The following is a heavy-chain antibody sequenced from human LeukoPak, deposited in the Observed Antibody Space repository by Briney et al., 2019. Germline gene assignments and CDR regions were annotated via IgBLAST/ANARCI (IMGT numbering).Heavy chain of an antibody. D-gene: IGHD3-16*01. CDR3: ARVRWGGLYYFDY. J-gene: IGHJ4*02. Sequence: GGSLRLSCADSKVTFSSYWMHWVRQAPGKGLVWVSRINSDGSSTNYAESVKGRFTISRDNAKNSLYLQMNSLRAEDTAVYYCARVRWGGLYYFDYWGQGTLVTVSS. V-gene: IGHV3-74*01. CDR1: KVTFSSYW. CDR2: INSDGSST.